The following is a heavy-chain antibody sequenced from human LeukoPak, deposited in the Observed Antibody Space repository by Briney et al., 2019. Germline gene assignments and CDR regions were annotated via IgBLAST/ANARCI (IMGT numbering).Heavy chain of an antibody. CDR1: GYSISSGYY. V-gene: IGHV4-38-2*02. J-gene: IGHJ4*02. D-gene: IGHD2-2*01. CDR2: INHSGST. CDR3: ARRKPPRYCSSTSCYLARVFDY. Sequence: SETLSLTCTVSGYSISSGYYWGWIRQPPGKGLEWIGEINHSGSTNYNPSLKSRVTISVDTSKNQFSLKLSSVTAADTAVYYCARRKPPRYCSSTSCYLARVFDYWGQGTLVTVSS.